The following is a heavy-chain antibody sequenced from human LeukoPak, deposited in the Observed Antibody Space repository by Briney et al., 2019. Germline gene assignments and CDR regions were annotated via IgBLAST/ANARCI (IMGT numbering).Heavy chain of an antibody. D-gene: IGHD6-19*01. J-gene: IGHJ6*02. Sequence: LGGSLRLSCEASDLSFSSFAMTWVGKSPGKGLEWVSSIGGSDGITYYVDSVKGRFNISRDNSKNTLYLQMNSLRAEDTAVYYCAKLLSGSYCYYCGLDVWGQGTTVTVSS. V-gene: IGHV3-23*01. CDR2: IGGSDGIT. CDR3: AKLLSGSYCYYCGLDV. CDR1: DLSFSSFA.